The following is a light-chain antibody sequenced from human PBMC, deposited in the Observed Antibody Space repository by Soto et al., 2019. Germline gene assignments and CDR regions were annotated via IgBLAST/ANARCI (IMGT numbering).Light chain of an antibody. Sequence: QSALTQPPSASGSPGQSVSISCTGTRRDVGGYNYVAWYQQHPGKAPKLFIYELTKRPSGVPDRFSGSKSGNTASLTVSGVQAEDEADYYCRSYVGNAVLVFGRGTKLTVL. J-gene: IGLJ1*01. CDR1: RRDVGGYNY. V-gene: IGLV2-8*01. CDR3: RSYVGNAVLV. CDR2: ELT.